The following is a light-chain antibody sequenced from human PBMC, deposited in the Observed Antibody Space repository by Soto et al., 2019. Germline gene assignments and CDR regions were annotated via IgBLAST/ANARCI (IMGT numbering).Light chain of an antibody. J-gene: IGKJ4*01. CDR3: QQSKTFPLT. V-gene: IGKV3D-7*01. CDR1: QSVSSSY. CDR2: GAS. Sequence: PGGRVTLSCRASQSVSSSYLTWYQQKPGQAPRLLIYGASTRATGIPARFSGSGSGTDFTLTISSLQPEDFATYYCQQSKTFPLTFGGGTKVDIK.